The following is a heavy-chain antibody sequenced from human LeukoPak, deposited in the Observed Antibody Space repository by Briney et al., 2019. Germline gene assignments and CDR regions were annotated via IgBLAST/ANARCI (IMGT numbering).Heavy chain of an antibody. CDR2: INPSGGST. D-gene: IGHD3-3*01. J-gene: IGHJ6*02. Sequence: ASVTVSCKASGYTFTSYYMHWVRQAPGQGLEWMGIINPSGGSTSYAQKFQGRVIMTRDTSTSTVYMELSSLRSEDTAVYYCARVGFPQYYDFWSAPGNGMDVWGQGTTVTVSS. V-gene: IGHV1-46*01. CDR1: GYTFTSYY. CDR3: ARVGFPQYYDFWSAPGNGMDV.